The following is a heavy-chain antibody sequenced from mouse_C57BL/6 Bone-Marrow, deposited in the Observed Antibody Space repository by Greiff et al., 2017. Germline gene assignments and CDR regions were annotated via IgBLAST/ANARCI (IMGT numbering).Heavy chain of an antibody. Sequence: VQLQQSGAELVRPGASVTLSCKASGYTFTDYEMHWVKQTPVHGLEWIGAIDPETGGTAYNQKFKGKAILTADKSSSAAYMELRSLTSEDSAFYYCTRQSWVPWFANWCQGTLVTVSA. V-gene: IGHV1-15*01. CDR2: IDPETGGT. J-gene: IGHJ3*01. CDR3: TRQSWVPWFAN. D-gene: IGHD2-14*01. CDR1: GYTFTDYE.